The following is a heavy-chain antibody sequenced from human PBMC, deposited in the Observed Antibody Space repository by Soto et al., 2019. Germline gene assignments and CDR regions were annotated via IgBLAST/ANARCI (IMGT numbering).Heavy chain of an antibody. J-gene: IGHJ4*02. V-gene: IGHV1-18*01. CDR2: ISAYNGNT. CDR1: GYTFTNYG. CDR3: ARDWPSIAATDFDY. Sequence: QVQLVQSGAEVKKPGASVKVSCKASGYTFTNYGISWVRQTPGQGLEWMGWISAYNGNTNYAQKFQDRVTMPTDTSTSTAYVELRSLRSDDTAVYYCARDWPSIAATDFDYWGQGTLVTVSS. D-gene: IGHD6-6*01.